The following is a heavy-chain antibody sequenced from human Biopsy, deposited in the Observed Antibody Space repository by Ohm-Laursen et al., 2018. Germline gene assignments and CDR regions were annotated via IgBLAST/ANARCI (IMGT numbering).Heavy chain of an antibody. CDR1: GFILNNYG. J-gene: IGHJ3*01. CDR3: TCRYGDSPL. V-gene: IGHV3-23*01. D-gene: IGHD4-17*01. Sequence: SLRLSCSASGFILNNYGLSWVRQAPGKGLERVSAIRGSGLTTFYTDSVKGRFTISRDNSKNTLSLQMNSLRAEDTAIYHCTCRYGDSPLWGQGTMVTVSS. CDR2: IRGSGLTT.